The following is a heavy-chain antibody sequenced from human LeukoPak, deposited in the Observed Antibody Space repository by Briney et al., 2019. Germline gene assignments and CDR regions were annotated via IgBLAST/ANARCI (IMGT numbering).Heavy chain of an antibody. CDR3: ARESAVAGNDAFDI. Sequence: PGGSLRLSCAASGFIFSSYSMNWVRQAPGKGLEWVSYISSSGSTIYYADSVKGRFTISRDNAKNSLYLQMNSLRAEDTAVYYCARESAVAGNDAFDIWGQGTMVTVSS. CDR1: GFIFSSYS. CDR2: ISSSGSTI. V-gene: IGHV3-48*04. J-gene: IGHJ3*02. D-gene: IGHD6-19*01.